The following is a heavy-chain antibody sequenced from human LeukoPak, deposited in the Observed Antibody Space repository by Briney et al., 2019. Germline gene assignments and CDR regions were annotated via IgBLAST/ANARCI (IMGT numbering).Heavy chain of an antibody. J-gene: IGHJ5*02. CDR2: ITGSGFST. V-gene: IGHV3-23*01. CDR3: AKRGAYPNWFDP. D-gene: IGHD3-16*01. Sequence: GGSLRLSCAASGFTFSNYWMSWVRQAPGKGLEWVSGITGSGFSTYYADSLKGRFTISRDNSKNTLYLQMNSLRAEDTAVYYCAKRGAYPNWFDPWGQGTLVTVSS. CDR1: GFTFSNYW.